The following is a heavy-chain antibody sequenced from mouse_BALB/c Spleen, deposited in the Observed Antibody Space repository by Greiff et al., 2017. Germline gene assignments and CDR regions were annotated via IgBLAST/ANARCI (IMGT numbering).Heavy chain of an antibody. CDR1: GYTFTSFW. V-gene: IGHV1-7*01. CDR3: ARGGNYLGWFAY. CDR2: INPSTGYT. J-gene: IGHJ3*01. D-gene: IGHD5-5*01. Sequence: QVQLQQSGADLAKPGASVTMSCKASGYTFTSFWMHWVKQRPGQGLEWIGYINPSTGYTEYNQKFKDKATLTADKSSSTAYMQLSSLTSEDSAVYDCARGGNYLGWFAYWGQGTLVTVSA.